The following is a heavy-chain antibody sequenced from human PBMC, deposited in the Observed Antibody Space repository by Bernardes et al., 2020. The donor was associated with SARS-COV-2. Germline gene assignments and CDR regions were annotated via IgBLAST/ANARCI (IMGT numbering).Heavy chain of an antibody. CDR1: GFTFSSYW. CDR3: ARSPEKSYYYDSSAYYRLGGVDY. V-gene: IGHV3-7*01. J-gene: IGHJ4*02. D-gene: IGHD3-22*01. Sequence: GSLRLSCAASGFTFSSYWMSWVRQAPGKGLEWVANIKQDGSEKYYVDSVKGRFTISRDNAKNSLYLQMNSLRAEDTAVYYCARSPEKSYYYDSSAYYRLGGVDYWGQGTLVTVSS. CDR2: IKQDGSEK.